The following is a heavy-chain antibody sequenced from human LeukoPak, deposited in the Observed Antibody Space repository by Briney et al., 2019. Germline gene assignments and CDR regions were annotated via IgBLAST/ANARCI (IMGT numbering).Heavy chain of an antibody. D-gene: IGHD3-22*01. CDR2: INPSGGST. CDR3: ARGGLRDSSGWSNWYFDL. Sequence: ASVKVSCKASEYTFTKYYIHWVRQAPGQGLEWMGMINPSGGSTSYAQKFQDRVTMTRDTSTNTVYMELSSLGSEDTAVFYCARGGLRDSSGWSNWYFDLWGRDTLVTVSS. CDR1: EYTFTKYY. J-gene: IGHJ2*01. V-gene: IGHV1-46*01.